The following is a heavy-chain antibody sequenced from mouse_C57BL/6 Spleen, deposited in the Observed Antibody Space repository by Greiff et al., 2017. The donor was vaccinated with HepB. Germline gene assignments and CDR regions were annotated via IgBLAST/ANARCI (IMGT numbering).Heavy chain of an antibody. D-gene: IGHD1-1*01. Sequence: EVQLVESEGGLVQPGSSMKLSCTASGFTFSDYYMAWVRQVPEKGLEWVANINYDGSSTYYLDSLKSRFIISRDNAKNILYLQMSSLKSEDTATYYCARGPDYYGSSYNYAMDYWGQGTSVTVSS. J-gene: IGHJ4*01. V-gene: IGHV5-16*01. CDR1: GFTFSDYY. CDR2: INYDGSST. CDR3: ARGPDYYGSSYNYAMDY.